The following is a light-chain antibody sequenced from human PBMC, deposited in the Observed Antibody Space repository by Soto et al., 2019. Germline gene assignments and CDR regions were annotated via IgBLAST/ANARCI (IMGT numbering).Light chain of an antibody. V-gene: IGKV3-15*01. CDR2: SAS. Sequence: EIVMTQSPATLSVSPGGRATLSCRASQSISDTLAWYQQKPGQAPRLLIYSASRGATGFPARFSGSGSGTDFTLTISSLQPEDCASYYCQQSNNTPLTFGGGTKVDIK. J-gene: IGKJ4*01. CDR3: QQSNNTPLT. CDR1: QSISDT.